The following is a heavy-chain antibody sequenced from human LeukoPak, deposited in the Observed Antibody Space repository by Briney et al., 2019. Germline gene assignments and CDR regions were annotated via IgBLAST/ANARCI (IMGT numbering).Heavy chain of an antibody. J-gene: IGHJ4*02. CDR2: ISGSGGST. D-gene: IGHD3-10*01. CDR1: GFTSSSYA. Sequence: GGSLRLSCAASGFTSSSYAMSWVRQAPGKGLEWVSAISGSGGSTYYADSVKGRFTISRDNSKNTLYLQMNSLRAEGTAVYYCAKGRYYYGSGSYLIDYWGQGTLVTVSS. V-gene: IGHV3-23*01. CDR3: AKGRYYYGSGSYLIDY.